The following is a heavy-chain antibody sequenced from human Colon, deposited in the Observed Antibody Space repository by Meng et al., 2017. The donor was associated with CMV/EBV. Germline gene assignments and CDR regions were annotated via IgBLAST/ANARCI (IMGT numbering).Heavy chain of an antibody. CDR2: TYYRSKWYN. CDR3: ASWYFDY. CDR1: GDSVSSNSVA. J-gene: IGHJ4*02. Sequence: SQTRSLTCAISGDSVSSNSVAWHWIRQSPSRGLEWLGKTYYRSKWYNDYAASVKSRITINPDTSKNQFSLHLNSVTPEDTAVYYCASWYFDYWGQGNLGTVSS. V-gene: IGHV6-1*01.